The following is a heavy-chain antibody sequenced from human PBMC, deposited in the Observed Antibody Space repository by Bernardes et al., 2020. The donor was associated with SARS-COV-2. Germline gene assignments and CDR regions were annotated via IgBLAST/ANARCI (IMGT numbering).Heavy chain of an antibody. Sequence: SETLSLTCAVSGGSISSYYWSWIRQPPGKGLEWIGYIYYSGSTNYNPSLMSRVTVSVDTSKNQFSLRLSSVTAADTAVYYCARVTTTSGLGWFDPWGQGTLVTVSS. CDR1: GGSISSYY. D-gene: IGHD1-26*01. CDR3: ARVTTTSGLGWFDP. V-gene: IGHV4-59*01. J-gene: IGHJ5*02. CDR2: IYYSGST.